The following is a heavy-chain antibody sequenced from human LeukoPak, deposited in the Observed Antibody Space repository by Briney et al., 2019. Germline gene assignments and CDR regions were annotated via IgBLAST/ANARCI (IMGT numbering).Heavy chain of an antibody. Sequence: ASVKVSCKASGYTFTSYGFSWVRQAPGQGLEWMGWISAYSGNTNYAQKLQGRVTMTTDTSTSTAYMELRSLRSDDTAVYYCARERVYYDGSGYKTAEYFQHWGQGTLVTVSS. J-gene: IGHJ1*01. CDR1: GYTFTSYG. D-gene: IGHD3-22*01. V-gene: IGHV1-18*01. CDR2: ISAYSGNT. CDR3: ARERVYYDGSGYKTAEYFQH.